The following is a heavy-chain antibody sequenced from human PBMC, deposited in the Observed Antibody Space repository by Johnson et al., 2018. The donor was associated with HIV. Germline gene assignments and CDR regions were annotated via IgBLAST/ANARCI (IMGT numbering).Heavy chain of an antibody. Sequence: QEQLVESGGGVVRPGRSLRLSCAASGFTFSSYAMHWVRQAPGKGLEWVAVISYDGSNKYYADSVKGRFTISRDNSKNTLYLQMNSLRAEDTAVYYCAKPLGGRDTAMVAIGFDIWGQGTMLTVSS. V-gene: IGHV3-30-3*02. D-gene: IGHD5-18*01. CDR3: AKPLGGRDTAMVAIGFDI. CDR2: ISYDGSNK. J-gene: IGHJ3*02. CDR1: GFTFSSYA.